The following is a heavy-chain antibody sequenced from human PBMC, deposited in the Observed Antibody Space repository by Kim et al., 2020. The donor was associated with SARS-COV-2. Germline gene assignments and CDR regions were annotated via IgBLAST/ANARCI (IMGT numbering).Heavy chain of an antibody. J-gene: IGHJ3*02. V-gene: IGHV4-61*01. D-gene: IGHD3-22*01. CDR2: IYYSGST. Sequence: GSLRLSCTVSGGSVSSGSYYWSWIRQPPGKGLEWIGYIYYSGSTNYNPSLKSRVTISVDTSKNQFSLKLSSVTAADTAVYYCASETCPEGGYDRGCAFDIWGQGTMVTVSS. CDR3: ASETCPEGGYDRGCAFDI. CDR1: GGSVSSGSYY.